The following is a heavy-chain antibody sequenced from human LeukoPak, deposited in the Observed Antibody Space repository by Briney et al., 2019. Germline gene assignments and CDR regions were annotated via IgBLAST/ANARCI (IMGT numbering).Heavy chain of an antibody. Sequence: GGSLRLSCVASGFTFRSYGMHWVRQAPGKGLEWMATIWYDGSDKYYADSVRGRFTISRDNSKNTLYLQMNSLRAEDTAVYYCASLYSSSWYVSYYYYYGMDVWGQGTTVTVSS. J-gene: IGHJ6*02. D-gene: IGHD6-13*01. CDR3: ASLYSSSWYVSYYYYYGMDV. V-gene: IGHV3-33*01. CDR2: IWYDGSDK. CDR1: GFTFRSYG.